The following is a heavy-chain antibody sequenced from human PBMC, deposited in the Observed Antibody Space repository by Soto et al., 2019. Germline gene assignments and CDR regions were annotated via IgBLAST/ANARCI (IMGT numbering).Heavy chain of an antibody. Sequence: EVRLLESGGGLVQPGGSLRLSCAASGFTFSSYAMSWVRQAPGKGLEWVSAISGSGGSTYYADSVKGRFTISRDNSKNTLYLQMYSLRAEATAVYYCAKVRGSTSCYVGTWCYFDLWGRGTLVTVSS. CDR1: GFTFSSYA. J-gene: IGHJ2*01. D-gene: IGHD2-2*01. CDR2: ISGSGGST. CDR3: AKVRGSTSCYVGTWCYFDL. V-gene: IGHV3-23*01.